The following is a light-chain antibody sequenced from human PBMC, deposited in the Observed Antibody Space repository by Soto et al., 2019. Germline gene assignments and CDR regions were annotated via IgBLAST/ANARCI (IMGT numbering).Light chain of an antibody. Sequence: EVVLTQSPGTLSLSPRERATLSCMASQSVSNNYLAWYQHKPGQAPRLLIYGASNRAPAIPDRFSGSGSGPDFTLTISRLEPEDFAVDYCQQYAASPRTFGQGTLVEVK. V-gene: IGKV3-20*01. CDR2: GAS. CDR1: QSVSNNY. CDR3: QQYAASPRT. J-gene: IGKJ1*01.